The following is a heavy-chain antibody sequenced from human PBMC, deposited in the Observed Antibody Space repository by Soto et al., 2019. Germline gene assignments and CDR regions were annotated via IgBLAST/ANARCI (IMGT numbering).Heavy chain of an antibody. D-gene: IGHD3-22*01. J-gene: IGHJ4*02. CDR2: IYHSGST. CDR3: ARTYYYDSSGYPLDY. V-gene: IGHV4-4*02. CDR1: GGSISSSNW. Sequence: QVQLQESGPGLVKPSGTLSLTCAVSGGSISSSNWWSWVRQPPGKGLEWIGEIYHSGSTNYNPSLRRRVTISVDKSKNQFSLELRSVTAADTAVYYCARTYYYDSSGYPLDYWGQGTLVTVSS.